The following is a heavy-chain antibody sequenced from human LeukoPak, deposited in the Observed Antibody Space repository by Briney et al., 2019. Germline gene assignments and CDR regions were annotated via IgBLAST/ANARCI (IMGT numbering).Heavy chain of an antibody. CDR3: ASPSECCGSAFRL. CDR2: LSHGGDT. J-gene: IGHJ2*01. D-gene: IGHD1-26*01. CDR1: GGSLTGYY. V-gene: IGHV4-34*01. Sequence: PSETLSLTCAVYGGSLTGYYMGWIRQSPGKGLEWLGELSHGGDTNYNPSLKRRVTISVDTSKNQFSLRLTSLTAADTAVYFCASPSECCGSAFRLWGRGTLVTVSS.